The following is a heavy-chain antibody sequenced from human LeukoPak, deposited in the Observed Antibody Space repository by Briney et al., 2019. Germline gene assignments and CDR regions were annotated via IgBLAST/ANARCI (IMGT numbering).Heavy chain of an antibody. J-gene: IGHJ3*02. CDR2: ISPDGDYI. CDR1: GFTLSTYA. V-gene: IGHV3-23*01. CDR3: ARQADVKVPPAAGSFDI. Sequence: GGSLRLSCAVSGFTLSTYAMTWVRQPPGKGRQWVSSISPDGDYIYYADSVKGRFTFSRDNSRNTLNLQMNSLGAEDTAIYYCARQADVKVPPAAGSFDIWGLGAMVTVSS. D-gene: IGHD3-16*01.